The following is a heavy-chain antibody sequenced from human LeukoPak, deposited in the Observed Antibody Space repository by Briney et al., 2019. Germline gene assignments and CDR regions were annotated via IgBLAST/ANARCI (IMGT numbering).Heavy chain of an antibody. V-gene: IGHV1-2*04. CDR2: INPNSGGT. CDR1: GYTFTGYY. J-gene: IGHJ4*02. D-gene: IGHD2-2*01. Sequence: ASVKVSCKASGYTFTGYYMHWVRQAPGQGLEWMGWINPNSGGTNYAQKFQGWVTMTRVTSISTAYMELSRLRSDDTAVYYCAREIGCSSTSCYAAFDYWGQGTLVTVSS. CDR3: AREIGCSSTSCYAAFDY.